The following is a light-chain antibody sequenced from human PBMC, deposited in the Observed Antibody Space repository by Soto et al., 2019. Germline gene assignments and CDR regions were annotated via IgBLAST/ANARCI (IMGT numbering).Light chain of an antibody. J-gene: IGKJ1*01. CDR1: QSVSSN. CDR3: QQYNNWPPWT. Sequence: EIVXTXSPAXLXXXXGERATLSCRASQSVSSNLAWYQQKPGQAPRLLIYGAFTRATGIPARFSGSGSGTEFTLTISSLQSEDFAVYYCQQYNNWPPWTFGQGTKVEIK. V-gene: IGKV3-15*01. CDR2: GAF.